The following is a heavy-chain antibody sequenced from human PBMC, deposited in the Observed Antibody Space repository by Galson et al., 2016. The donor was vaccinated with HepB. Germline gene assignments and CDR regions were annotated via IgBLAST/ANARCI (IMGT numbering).Heavy chain of an antibody. Sequence: SLRLSCAASEFNFWIYSMHWVRQTPGKGLEWVGNIREDGSEKNYADSVKGRFTISRDNARNSLYLQLSSLRVDDSALYYCVRGMSYTLYWGQGTLVTVSS. D-gene: IGHD2-2*02. CDR2: IREDGSEK. J-gene: IGHJ4*02. CDR1: EFNFWIYS. V-gene: IGHV3-7*03. CDR3: VRGMSYTLY.